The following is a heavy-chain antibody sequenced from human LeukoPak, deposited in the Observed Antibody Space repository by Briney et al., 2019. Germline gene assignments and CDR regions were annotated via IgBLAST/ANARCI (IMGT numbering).Heavy chain of an antibody. CDR1: AGSISSSSYY. V-gene: IGHV4-39*01. J-gene: IGHJ4*02. D-gene: IGHD7-27*01. CDR3: ARGGLTGDPYGLGY. Sequence: SETLSLTCTVSAGSISSSSYYWGWIRQPPGKGLEWIGSIYYSGSTYYNPSLKSRVTISVDTSKNQFSLKLSSVTAADTAVYSCARGGLTGDPYGLGYWGQGTLVTVSS. CDR2: IYYSGST.